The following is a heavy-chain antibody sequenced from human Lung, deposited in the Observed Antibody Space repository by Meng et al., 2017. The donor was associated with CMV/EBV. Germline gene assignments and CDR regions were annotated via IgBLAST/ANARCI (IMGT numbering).Heavy chain of an antibody. V-gene: IGHV3-9*01. D-gene: IGHD1-26*01. J-gene: IGHJ6*02. CDR1: GFKFDEYA. Sequence: SCAASGFKFDEYAMYWVRQAPGEGLEWVAGISSNSGTVGYAGSVRGRFTISRDNAQKSLYLQMDSLRVEDTAIYYCAKLTGSSPHYYYPMYVWGQGXTVTVSS. CDR3: AKLTGSSPHYYYPMYV. CDR2: ISSNSGTV.